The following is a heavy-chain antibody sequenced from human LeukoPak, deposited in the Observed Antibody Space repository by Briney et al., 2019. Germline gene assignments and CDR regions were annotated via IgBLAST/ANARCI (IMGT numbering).Heavy chain of an antibody. Sequence: ASVTVSCKASGYTFTNFYMHWVRQAPGQGLEWMGIINPSGGTTTYAQKFQGRVTMTRDTSTNTVYMDLSSLRSEDTAVYYCARDVSAGSQFFDYWGQGTPVTVSS. CDR3: ARDVSAGSQFFDY. V-gene: IGHV1-46*01. CDR1: GYTFTNFY. CDR2: INPSGGTT. J-gene: IGHJ4*02. D-gene: IGHD6-19*01.